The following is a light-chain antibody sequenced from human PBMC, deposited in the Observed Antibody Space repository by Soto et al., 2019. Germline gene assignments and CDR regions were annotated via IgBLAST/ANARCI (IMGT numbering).Light chain of an antibody. J-gene: IGKJ4*01. CDR3: QQYASLPLT. CDR1: QDIHSF. Sequence: DIQMTQSPSSLSASVGDRVTIACQATQDIHSFLAWYQQKPGKAPKFLIFDASNLERGVPSRFSGSGSGTDFTFTISSLQPEDIATYFCQQYASLPLTFGGGTKVEV. CDR2: DAS. V-gene: IGKV1-33*01.